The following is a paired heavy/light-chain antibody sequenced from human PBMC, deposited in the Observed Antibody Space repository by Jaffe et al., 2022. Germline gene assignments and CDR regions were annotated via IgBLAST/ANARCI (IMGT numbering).Light chain of an antibody. J-gene: IGLJ1*01. Sequence: QSALTQPRSVSGSPGQSVTISCTGTSSDVGGYNYVSWYQQHPGKAPKLMIYDVSKRPSGVPDRFSGSKSGNTASLTISGLQAEDEADYYCCSYAGSYTFRYVFGTGTKVTVL. CDR1: SSDVGGYNY. CDR2: DVS. CDR3: CSYAGSYTFRYV. V-gene: IGLV2-11*01.
Heavy chain of an antibody. J-gene: IGHJ3*02. V-gene: IGHV1-69*01. Sequence: QVQLVQSGAEVKKPGSSVKVSCKASGGTFSSYAISWVRQAPGQGLEWMGGIIPIFGTANYAQKFQGRVTITADESTSTAYMELSSLRSEDTAVYYCAILNRITGTTRVAAFDIWGQGTMVTVSS. CDR3: AILNRITGTTRVAAFDI. CDR2: IIPIFGTA. CDR1: GGTFSSYA. D-gene: IGHD1-20*01.